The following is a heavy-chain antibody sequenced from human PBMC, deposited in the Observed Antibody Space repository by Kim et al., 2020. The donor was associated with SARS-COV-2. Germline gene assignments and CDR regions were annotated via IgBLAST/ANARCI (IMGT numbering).Heavy chain of an antibody. D-gene: IGHD1-26*01. V-gene: IGHV1-2*04. J-gene: IGHJ6*04. Sequence: ASVKVSCKASGYTFTGYYMHWVRQAPGQGLEWMGWINPNSGGTNYAQKFQGWVTMTRDTSISTAYMELSRLRSDDTAVYYCARVRKWELLRGYYGMDVWGKGTTVTVSS. CDR2: INPNSGGT. CDR3: ARVRKWELLRGYYGMDV. CDR1: GYTFTGYY.